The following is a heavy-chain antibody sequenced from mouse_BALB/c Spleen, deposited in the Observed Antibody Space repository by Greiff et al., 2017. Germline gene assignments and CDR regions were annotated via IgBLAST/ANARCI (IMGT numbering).Heavy chain of an antibody. Sequence: VQLKQSGAELVRPGASVKLSCKALGYTFTDYEMHWVKQRPEQGLEWIGRIDPANGNTKYDPKFQGKATITADTSSNTAYLQLSSLTSEDTAVYYCAIGKGPWFAYWGQGTLVTVSA. J-gene: IGHJ3*01. CDR1: GYTFTDYE. V-gene: IGHV14-1*02. CDR2: IDPANGNT. D-gene: IGHD2-1*01. CDR3: AIGKGPWFAY.